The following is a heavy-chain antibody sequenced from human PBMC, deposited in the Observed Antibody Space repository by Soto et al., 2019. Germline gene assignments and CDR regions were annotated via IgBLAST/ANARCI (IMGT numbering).Heavy chain of an antibody. V-gene: IGHV1-3*01. D-gene: IGHD3-22*01. CDR1: GYTFTSYA. CDR2: INAGNGNT. J-gene: IGHJ5*02. CDR3: ARDLYYYDSSGYYGWFDP. Sequence: ASVKVSCKASGYTFTSYAMHWVRQAPGQRLEWMGWINAGNGNTKYSQKFQGRVTITRDTSASTAYMELSSLRSEDTAVYYCARDLYYYDSSGYYGWFDPWGQRTLVTVSS.